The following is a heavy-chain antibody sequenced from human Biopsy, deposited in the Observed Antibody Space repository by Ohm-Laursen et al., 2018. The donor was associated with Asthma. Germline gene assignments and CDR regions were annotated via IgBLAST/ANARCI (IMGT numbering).Heavy chain of an antibody. CDR2: IPYDGGNK. D-gene: IGHD4-23*01. V-gene: IGHV3-30*03. J-gene: IGHJ3*02. CDR1: GFTFSIYD. Sequence: SLRLSCTASGFTFSIYDIHWVRQAPGKGLEWVAVIPYDGGNKFYGDSVKGRFTLSRDNSRNTLYLQMNSLRVEDTAIYYCARTHERWTSIQDDALDIWGQGTMVIVSS. CDR3: ARTHERWTSIQDDALDI.